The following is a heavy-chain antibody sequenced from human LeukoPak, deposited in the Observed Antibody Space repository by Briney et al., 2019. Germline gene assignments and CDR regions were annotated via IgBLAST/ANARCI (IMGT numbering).Heavy chain of an antibody. CDR1: GFTFSSYA. J-gene: IGHJ4*02. CDR2: FSYDGSNK. CDR3: ARDSGSGSPTGENLDY. V-gene: IGHV3-30-3*01. D-gene: IGHD3-10*01. Sequence: GGSLRLSCAASGFTFSSYAMHWVRRAPGKGWRWVAVFSYDGSNKYYADSVKGRFTISRDNSKNTLYLQMNSLRAEDMAVYYCARDSGSGSPTGENLDYWGQGTLVTVSS.